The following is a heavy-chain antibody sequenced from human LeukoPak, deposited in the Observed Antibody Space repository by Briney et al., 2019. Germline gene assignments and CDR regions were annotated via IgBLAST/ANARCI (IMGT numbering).Heavy chain of an antibody. CDR2: IRDKGDST. V-gene: IGHV3-23*01. J-gene: IGHJ4*02. Sequence: GGSLRLSCAASGVTFSSYAMTWVRQAPGQGLEWVSDIRDKGDSTNYADSVKGRFTISRDNSKSMLYLQMSSLRAEDTAAYYCAKVSWSWYFDSWGQGTLVTVSS. CDR1: GVTFSSYA. CDR3: AKVSWSWYFDS. D-gene: IGHD1-26*01.